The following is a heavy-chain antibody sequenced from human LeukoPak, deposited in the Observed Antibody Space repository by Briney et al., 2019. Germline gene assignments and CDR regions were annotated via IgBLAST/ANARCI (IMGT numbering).Heavy chain of an antibody. D-gene: IGHD2-2*01. V-gene: IGHV3-30-3*01. CDR1: GFTFSSYA. Sequence: GGSLRLSCAASGFTFSSYAMHWVRQAPGKGLEWVAVISYDGSNKYYADSVKGRFTISRDNSKNTLYLQMNSLRAEDTAVYYCAREKIVVPAAKGPQFDYWGQGTLVTVSS. CDR3: AREKIVVPAAKGPQFDY. CDR2: ISYDGSNK. J-gene: IGHJ4*02.